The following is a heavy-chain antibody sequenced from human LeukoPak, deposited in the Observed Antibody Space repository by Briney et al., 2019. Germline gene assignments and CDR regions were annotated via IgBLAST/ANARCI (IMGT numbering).Heavy chain of an antibody. CDR1: GGSISSSSYY. CDR2: IYYSGST. J-gene: IGHJ4*02. Sequence: SETLSLTCTVSGGSISSSSYYWGWIRQPPGKGLEWIGSIYYSGSTYYNPCLKSRVTIAVDTSKNQFSLKLSSVTAADTAVYYCAIPTTEYSSVDYWGQGTLVTVSS. CDR3: AIPTTEYSSVDY. D-gene: IGHD6-19*01. V-gene: IGHV4-39*07.